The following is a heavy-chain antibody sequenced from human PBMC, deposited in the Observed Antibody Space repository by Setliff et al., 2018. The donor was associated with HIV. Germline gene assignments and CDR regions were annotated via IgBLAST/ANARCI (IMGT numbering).Heavy chain of an antibody. CDR2: IYPGDSDT. D-gene: IGHD2-2*01. V-gene: IGHV5-51*01. CDR3: ARASDPSHRMPPTNYYYCMDV. J-gene: IGHJ6*03. Sequence: GESLKISCKGSGYTFTNFWIGWVRQVPGKGLELMGIIYPGDSDTRYSPSFQGQVTISADKSISTAYLQWNSLKASDTAIYYCARASDPSHRMPPTNYYYCMDVWGKGTTVTVSS. CDR1: GYTFTNFW.